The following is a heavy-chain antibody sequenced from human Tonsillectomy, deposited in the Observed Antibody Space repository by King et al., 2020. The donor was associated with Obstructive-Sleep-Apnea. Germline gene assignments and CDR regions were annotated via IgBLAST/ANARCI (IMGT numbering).Heavy chain of an antibody. CDR2: MYYSGNT. V-gene: IGHV4-59*08. D-gene: IGHD2-15*01. CDR1: VASISNYY. CDR3: ARHRGVEDHGSYGDYFDY. Sequence: VQLQESGPGLVKPSETLSLTCTVSVASISNYYWSWIRQAPGKGLDGSGYMYYSGNTNYSPALQSRVTISVDTPKIPLSLRLGSVTAAHTAVYYCARHRGVEDHGSYGDYFDYWGQGTLVTVSS. J-gene: IGHJ4*02.